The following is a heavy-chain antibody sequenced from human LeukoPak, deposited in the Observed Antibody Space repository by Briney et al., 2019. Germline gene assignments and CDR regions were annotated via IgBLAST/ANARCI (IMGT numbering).Heavy chain of an antibody. Sequence: SETLSLTCAVYGGSFSGYSWSWIRQPPGKGLEWIGYIYHSGSTYYNPSLKSRVTISVDRSKNQFSLKLSSVTAADTAVYYCARASSSIAAAGSLPYYYYYGMDVWGQGTTVTVSS. D-gene: IGHD6-13*01. CDR2: IYHSGST. CDR3: ARASSSIAAAGSLPYYYYYGMDV. CDR1: GGSFSGYS. V-gene: IGHV4-30-2*01. J-gene: IGHJ6*02.